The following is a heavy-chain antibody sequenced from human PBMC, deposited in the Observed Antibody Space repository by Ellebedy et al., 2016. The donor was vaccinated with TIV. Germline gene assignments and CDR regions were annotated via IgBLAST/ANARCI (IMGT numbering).Heavy chain of an antibody. CDR2: IRQEGDEI. CDR1: GFNFRSYW. J-gene: IGHJ5*02. D-gene: IGHD4-17*01. CDR3: ARRASYGDYAVQVNPWFDP. V-gene: IGHV3-7*01. Sequence: GESLKISCAASGFNFRSYWMTWVRQAPGKGLEWVAKIRQEGDEIYYVESVKGRFTISRDNAKNSLFLQMNSLRVEDTTVYYCARRASYGDYAVQVNPWFDPWGQGTLVTVSS.